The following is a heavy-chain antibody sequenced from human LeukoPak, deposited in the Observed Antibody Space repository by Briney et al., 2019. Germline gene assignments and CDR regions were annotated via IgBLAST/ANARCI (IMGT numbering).Heavy chain of an antibody. J-gene: IGHJ6*03. CDR2: IYHSGST. Sequence: SETLSLTCAVSGYSISSGYYWGWIRQPPGKGLEWIGSIYHSGSTYYNPSLKSRVTISVDTSNNQFSLKLSSVTAADAAVYYCARPRLYYYYYMDVWGKGTTVTVSS. CDR1: GYSISSGYY. V-gene: IGHV4-38-2*01. CDR3: ARPRLYYYYYMDV.